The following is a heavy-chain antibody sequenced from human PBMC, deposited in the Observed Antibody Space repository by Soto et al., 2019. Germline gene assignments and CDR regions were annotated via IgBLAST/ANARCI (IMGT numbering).Heavy chain of an antibody. J-gene: IGHJ3*01. CDR2: VYYSGST. CDR1: GGSARRYF. V-gene: IGHV4-59*08. CDR3: GRLGGITRVRGVLTAFDF. Sequence: SEDLSLTCTGSGGSARRYFWSWFRQPPGKGLEWIAYVYYSGSTNYNPSLKSRVTISVDKSKNQFSLKLSSVTAADTAVYYCGRLGGITRVRGVLTAFDFRGRRTLVIVSS. D-gene: IGHD3-10*01.